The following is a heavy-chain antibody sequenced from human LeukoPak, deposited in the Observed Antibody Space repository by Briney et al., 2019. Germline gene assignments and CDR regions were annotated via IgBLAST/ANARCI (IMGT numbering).Heavy chain of an antibody. V-gene: IGHV1-46*01. CDR2: INPSGGST. CDR1: GYTFTSYY. Sequence: ASVKVSCKASGYTFTSYYMHWERQAPGQGLEWMGIINPSGGSTSYAQKFQGRVTMTRDTSTSTVYMELSSLRSEDTAVYYCARGRRGVRRTYYYDSSGYGYWGQGTLVTVSS. CDR3: ARGRRGVRRTYYYDSSGYGY. J-gene: IGHJ4*02. D-gene: IGHD3-22*01.